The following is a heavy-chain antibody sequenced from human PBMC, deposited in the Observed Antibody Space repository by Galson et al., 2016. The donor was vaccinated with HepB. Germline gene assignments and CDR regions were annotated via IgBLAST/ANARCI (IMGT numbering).Heavy chain of an antibody. CDR1: GSTFTNYY. CDR3: ARDRAVAGTGRRALDI. Sequence: SVKVSCKASGSTFTNYYTHWVRQAPGQGLEWMGIIKASGGNTRYAQKFQGRVTLTRDTSTSTVYMELSNLRSEDTALYYCARDRAVAGTGRRALDIWGQGTMVTVSS. D-gene: IGHD6-19*01. V-gene: IGHV1-46*01. CDR2: IKASGGNT. J-gene: IGHJ3*02.